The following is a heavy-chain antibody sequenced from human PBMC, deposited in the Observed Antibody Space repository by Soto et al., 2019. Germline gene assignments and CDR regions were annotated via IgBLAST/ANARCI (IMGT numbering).Heavy chain of an antibody. Sequence: QVQLVQSGAEVKKPGASVKVSCKASGYTFTSYGISWVRQAPGQGLEWMGWISAYNGNTNYAQKLQGRVTMTTDTSTSTDYMELRSLRSDDTAVYYCASQDPLSSGLSPTFDYWGQGTLVTVSS. D-gene: IGHD6-19*01. V-gene: IGHV1-18*01. J-gene: IGHJ4*02. CDR3: ASQDPLSSGLSPTFDY. CDR2: ISAYNGNT. CDR1: GYTFTSYG.